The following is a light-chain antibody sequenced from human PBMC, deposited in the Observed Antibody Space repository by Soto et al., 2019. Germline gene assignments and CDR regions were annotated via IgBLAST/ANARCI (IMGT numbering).Light chain of an antibody. CDR3: QQYGSSPIT. V-gene: IGKV1-9*01. J-gene: IGKJ5*01. CDR2: AAS. Sequence: IQLTQSPSFLSASFGDRVTITCXASQAISSYLAWYQQKPGKAPKLLIYAASTLQSGVPSRFSGSGSGTDFTLTISRLEPEDFAVYFCQQYGSSPITFGQGTRLEIK. CDR1: QAISSY.